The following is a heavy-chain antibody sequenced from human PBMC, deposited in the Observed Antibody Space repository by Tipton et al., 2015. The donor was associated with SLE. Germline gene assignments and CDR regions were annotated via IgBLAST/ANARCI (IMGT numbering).Heavy chain of an antibody. CDR3: AGFHDYGDGDYFDY. V-gene: IGHV1-69*09. D-gene: IGHD4-17*01. Sequence: QVQLVQSGAEVKKPGSSVKVSCKASGGTFSSYTISWVRQAPGQGLEWMGRIIPILGIANYAQKFQGRVTITADKSTSTAYMELSSLRSEDTAVYYCAGFHDYGDGDYFDYWGQGTLVTVSS. J-gene: IGHJ4*02. CDR2: IIPILGIA. CDR1: GGTFSSYT.